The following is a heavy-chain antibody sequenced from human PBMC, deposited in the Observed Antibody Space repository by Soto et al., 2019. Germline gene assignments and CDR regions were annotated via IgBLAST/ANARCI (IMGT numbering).Heavy chain of an antibody. Sequence: TLSLTCTVSGGSISSNYWSWIRQPPGKGLEWLGYVSHSGSTNYNPPLKSRVTISRDRSKNQLSLKLTSVTAADTAVYYCARDYLRALDYWGHGTLVTVSS. CDR1: GGSISSNY. CDR3: ARDYLRALDY. J-gene: IGHJ4*01. D-gene: IGHD3-10*01. V-gene: IGHV4-59*01. CDR2: VSHSGST.